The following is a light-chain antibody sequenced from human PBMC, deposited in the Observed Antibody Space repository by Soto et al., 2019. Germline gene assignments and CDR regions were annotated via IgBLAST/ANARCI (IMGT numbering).Light chain of an antibody. CDR3: QQYESTPPT. CDR1: QSVLYSSNNKNY. V-gene: IGKV4-1*01. J-gene: IGKJ2*01. CDR2: WAS. Sequence: DIVMTQSPDSLAVSLGERATINCKSSQSVLYSSNNKNYLAWYQQRPGQPPKLLIYWASTRESGVPDRFSGSGSGKDFALTITSLQAEYVAVYYCQQYESTPPTCGQGTKLEIK.